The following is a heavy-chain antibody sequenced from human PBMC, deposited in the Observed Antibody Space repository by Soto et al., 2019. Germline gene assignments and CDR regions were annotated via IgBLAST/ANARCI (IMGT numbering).Heavy chain of an antibody. Sequence: EVQLLESGGGLVQPGGSLRLSCAASGFTFSSYAMGWFRQAPGKGLGWVSAISGSGGSTYYADSVKGRFTISRDNSKNTLYLQMNSLRAEDTAVYYCAKVGRGVGGYDYWGQGTLVTVSS. V-gene: IGHV3-23*01. D-gene: IGHD5-12*01. J-gene: IGHJ4*02. CDR2: ISGSGGST. CDR1: GFTFSSYA. CDR3: AKVGRGVGGYDY.